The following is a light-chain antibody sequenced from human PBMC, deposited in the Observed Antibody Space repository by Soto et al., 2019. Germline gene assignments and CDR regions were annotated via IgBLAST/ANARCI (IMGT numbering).Light chain of an antibody. V-gene: IGLV2-23*01. J-gene: IGLJ1*01. CDR1: SSTVAGFNV. Sequence: QSALTQPASVSGSPGQSITISCTGTSSTVAGFNVVSWYQQHPGKAPKVIIYEGIKRPSGVSNRFSGSNSGSTASLTISWRQAEEEADYYCCSYVGATTYVFGTGTKLTVL. CDR2: EGI. CDR3: CSYVGATTYV.